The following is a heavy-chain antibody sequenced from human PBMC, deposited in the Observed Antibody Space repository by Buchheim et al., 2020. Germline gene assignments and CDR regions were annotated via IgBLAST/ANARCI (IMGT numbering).Heavy chain of an antibody. D-gene: IGHD6-19*01. Sequence: QVQLVESGGGVVQPGRSLRLSCAASGFTFSSYGMHWVRQGPGTGLEWVAVISYDGSNKYYADSVKGRFSISRANSKNKLYLQMNSLRAEDTAVYYCAKGKAVAGNSYYFDYWGQGTL. CDR1: GFTFSSYG. CDR2: ISYDGSNK. J-gene: IGHJ4*02. V-gene: IGHV3-30*18. CDR3: AKGKAVAGNSYYFDY.